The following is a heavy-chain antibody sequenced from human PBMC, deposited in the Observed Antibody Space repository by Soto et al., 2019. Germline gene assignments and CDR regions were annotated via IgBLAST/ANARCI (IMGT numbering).Heavy chain of an antibody. J-gene: IGHJ5*01. Sequence: GGSLRLSCAASGFTFSSYTMHWVRQTPGKGLERVAVISYDGSDKYYADSVKGRFTISRDNSKDTLYLQMNGLRVEDTAIYYCAKGEALYSSHPWDSWGHGTLVTVSS. CDR2: ISYDGSDK. D-gene: IGHD3-22*01. V-gene: IGHV3-30*04. CDR3: AKGEALYSSHPWDS. CDR1: GFTFSSYT.